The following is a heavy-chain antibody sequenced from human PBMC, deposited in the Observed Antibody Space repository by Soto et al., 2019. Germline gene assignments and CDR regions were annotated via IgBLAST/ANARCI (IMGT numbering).Heavy chain of an antibody. D-gene: IGHD3-9*01. J-gene: IGHJ6*02. Sequence: GGSLRLSCAASGFTFSSYGMHWVRQAPGKGLEWVAAILYDGSNKYYADSVKGRFTISRDNSKNTLYLQMNSLRAEDTAVYYCARGAYYDVLTGSYSYGMDVWGQGTTVTVSS. CDR2: ILYDGSNK. CDR1: GFTFSSYG. V-gene: IGHV3-30*03. CDR3: ARGAYYDVLTGSYSYGMDV.